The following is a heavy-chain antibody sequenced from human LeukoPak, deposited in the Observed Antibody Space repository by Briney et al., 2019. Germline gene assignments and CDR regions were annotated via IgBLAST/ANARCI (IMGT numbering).Heavy chain of an antibody. CDR1: GYTFTGYY. Sequence: ASVKVSCKASGYTFTGYYIHWLLQAPGQGLEWMGWINPNSGGTNYAQKFQGLVTMSRDTSITTVYMELNRLVSDDTAVYYCARTKPPCTSCLLLDYWGQGTLVTVSS. V-gene: IGHV1-2*02. D-gene: IGHD2-2*01. J-gene: IGHJ4*02. CDR2: INPNSGGT. CDR3: ARTKPPCTSCLLLDY.